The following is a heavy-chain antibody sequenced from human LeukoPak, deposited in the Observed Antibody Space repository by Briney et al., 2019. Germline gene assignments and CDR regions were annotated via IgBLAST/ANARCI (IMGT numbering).Heavy chain of an antibody. D-gene: IGHD6-19*01. J-gene: IGHJ4*02. Sequence: SETLSLTCTVSSGSISSYYWSWIRQPPGKGLEWIGYIYYSGSTNYNPSLKSRVTISVDTSKNQFSLKLSSVTAADTAVYYCARAAFLGGWSIDYWGQGTLVTVSS. CDR3: ARAAFLGGWSIDY. CDR1: SGSISSYY. CDR2: IYYSGST. V-gene: IGHV4-59*01.